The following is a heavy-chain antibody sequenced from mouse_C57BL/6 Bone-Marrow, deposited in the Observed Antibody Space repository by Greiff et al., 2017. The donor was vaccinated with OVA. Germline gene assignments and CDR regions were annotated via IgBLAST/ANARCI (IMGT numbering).Heavy chain of an antibody. J-gene: IGHJ2*01. CDR2: IYPGSGST. CDR3: ARDYAGYFDF. D-gene: IGHD2-4*01. Sequence: QVQLQQPGAELVKPGASVKMSCKASGYTFTSYWITWVKQRPGQGLEWIGDIYPGSGSTNYNEKFKGKATLTVDTSSSTASMQLSRLTSEDSEAYYCARDYAGYFDFGCQGPTLTVSA. V-gene: IGHV1-55*01. CDR1: GYTFTSYW.